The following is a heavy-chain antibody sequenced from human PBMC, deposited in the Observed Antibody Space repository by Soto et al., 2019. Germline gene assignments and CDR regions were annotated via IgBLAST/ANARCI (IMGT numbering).Heavy chain of an antibody. D-gene: IGHD1-26*01. CDR1: EFTFSSSA. V-gene: IGHV3-30*14. CDR2: ISHGGSNK. J-gene: IGHJ4*02. CDR3: ARDMGSTALDY. Sequence: GGSLRLSCVASEFTFSSSAMHWVRQVPGKGLEWVAVISHGGSNKYYADSVKGRFTISRDNSKNTIYLQMNSLRAEDTAVYYCARDMGSTALDYWGQGTRVTLSS.